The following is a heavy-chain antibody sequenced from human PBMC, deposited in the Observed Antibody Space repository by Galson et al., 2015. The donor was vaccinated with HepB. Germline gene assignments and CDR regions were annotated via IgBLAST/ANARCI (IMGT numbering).Heavy chain of an antibody. V-gene: IGHV3-20*01. CDR1: GFTFDDYG. D-gene: IGHD2-2*01. CDR3: ARGYCSSTSCYYYYYGMDV. CDR2: INWNGGST. J-gene: IGHJ6*02. Sequence: SLRLSCAASGFTFDDYGMSWVRQAPGKGLEWVSGINWNGGSTGYADSVKGRFTISRGNAKNSLYLQMNSLRAEDTALYHCARGYCSSTSCYYYYYGMDVWGQGTTVTVSS.